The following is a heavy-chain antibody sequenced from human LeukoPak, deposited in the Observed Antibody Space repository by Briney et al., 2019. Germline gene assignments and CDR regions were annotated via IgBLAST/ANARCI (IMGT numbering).Heavy chain of an antibody. D-gene: IGHD3-22*01. V-gene: IGHV1-2*02. CDR2: IHPNTGGT. CDR3: ASEYKYDSSGANAFDI. Sequence: ASVKVSCKASGGTFSSYAISWVRQAPGQGLEWMGWIHPNTGGTKYAQKFQGRVTMTRDTSSSTAYMELSSLRSADTAVYYCASEYKYDSSGANAFDIWGQGTMVTVSS. J-gene: IGHJ3*02. CDR1: GGTFSSYA.